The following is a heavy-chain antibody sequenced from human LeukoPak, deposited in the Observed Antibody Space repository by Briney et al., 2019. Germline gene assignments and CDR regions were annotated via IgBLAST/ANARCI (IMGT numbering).Heavy chain of an antibody. CDR2: ISSSSSYT. CDR1: GFTFSDYY. D-gene: IGHD3-10*01. Sequence: PGGSLRLSCAASGFTFSDYYMSWIRQAPGKGLEWVSYISSSSSYTNYADSVKGRFTISRDNAKNSLYLQMNSLRAEDTAVYYCARAKGLLWFGIYYFDYWGQGTLVTVSS. J-gene: IGHJ4*02. V-gene: IGHV3-11*06. CDR3: ARAKGLLWFGIYYFDY.